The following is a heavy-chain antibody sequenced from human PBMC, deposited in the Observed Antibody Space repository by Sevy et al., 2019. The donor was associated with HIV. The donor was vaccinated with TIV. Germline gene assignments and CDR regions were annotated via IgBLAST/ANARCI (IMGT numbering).Heavy chain of an antibody. J-gene: IGHJ4*02. CDR3: AKGSSGWYTQDDY. D-gene: IGHD6-19*01. V-gene: IGHV3-15*01. CDR1: GFTFSNAW. CDR2: IKSKTDGGTT. Sequence: GGSLRLSCAASGFTFSNAWMSWVRQAPGKGLEWVGRIKSKTDGGTTDYAAPVKGRFTISRDDSKNTLYLQMNSLKTEDTAVYYCAKGSSGWYTQDDYWGQGTLVTVSS.